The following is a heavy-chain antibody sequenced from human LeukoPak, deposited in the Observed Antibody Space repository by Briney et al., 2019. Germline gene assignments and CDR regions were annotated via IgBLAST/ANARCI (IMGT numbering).Heavy chain of an antibody. CDR1: GFTLNNFD. CDR2: ISPAGAT. CDR3: TRGRGYSDLRSAWNWLAP. J-gene: IGHJ5*02. D-gene: IGHD3-3*01. Sequence: GGSLRLSCAASGFTLNNFDIHWVRQVTGRGLEWVSTISPAGATFYSVSVEGRFTISREDAKNSVFLQMNSLTGADTALYHCTRGRGYSDLRSAWNWLAPWGQGTRVTVSS. V-gene: IGHV3-13*01.